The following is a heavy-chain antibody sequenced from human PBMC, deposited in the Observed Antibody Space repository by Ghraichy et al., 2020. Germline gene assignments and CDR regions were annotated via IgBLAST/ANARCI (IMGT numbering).Heavy chain of an antibody. CDR2: IYYSGST. D-gene: IGHD1-26*01. Sequence: SETLSLTCTLSGGSITSSNYYWGWIRQPPGKGLEWIGSIYYSGSTYYNPSLKSRVIMSLDASKNQFSLKLSSVTAADTALYYCARAYSGTGNFDYWGQGTLVTVSS. CDR3: ARAYSGTGNFDY. V-gene: IGHV4-39*07. J-gene: IGHJ4*02. CDR1: GGSITSSNYY.